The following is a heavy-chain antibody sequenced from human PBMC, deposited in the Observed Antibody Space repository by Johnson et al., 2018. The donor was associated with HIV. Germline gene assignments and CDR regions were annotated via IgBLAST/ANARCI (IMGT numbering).Heavy chain of an antibody. D-gene: IGHD6-13*01. CDR1: GFTFDDYA. CDR3: AKFRLAAAGVRDAFDI. V-gene: IGHV3-9*01. Sequence: VQLVESGGGLVQPGRSLRLSCAASGFTFDDYAMHWVRQAPGKGLEWVSGISWNSGSIGYADSVKGRFTISRDNAKNSLYLQMNSLRAEDTDLYYCAKFRLAAAGVRDAFDIWGQGTMVTVSS. CDR2: ISWNSGSI. J-gene: IGHJ3*02.